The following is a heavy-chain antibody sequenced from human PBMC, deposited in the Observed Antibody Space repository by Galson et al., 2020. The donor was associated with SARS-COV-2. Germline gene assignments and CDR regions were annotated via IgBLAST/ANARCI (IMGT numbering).Heavy chain of an antibody. D-gene: IGHD3-22*01. Sequence: SVKVSCKASGYTFIDYYICWVRQAPGHGLEWMGWINPNSGGTNYAQRFQGRVTMTRDTSISTAYMDLSRLRSDDTAVYYCATYYASSAYYFDEWGRGTLVTVSS. V-gene: IGHV1-2*02. CDR1: GYTFIDYY. CDR2: INPNSGGT. J-gene: IGHJ4*02. CDR3: ATYYASSAYYFDE.